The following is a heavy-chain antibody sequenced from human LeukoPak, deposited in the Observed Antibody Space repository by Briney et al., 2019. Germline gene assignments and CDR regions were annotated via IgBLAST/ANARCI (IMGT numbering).Heavy chain of an antibody. J-gene: IGHJ4*02. CDR2: IHKNAIT. D-gene: IGHD6-6*01. Sequence: GGSLRLSCAASGFTVSSNYMTWVRQAPGKGLEWVSVIHKNAITYYADTVKGRFTISRDNSKNTLYLQMNSLRAEDTAVYYCARPMGSSSSADADYWGQGTLVTVSS. CDR1: GFTVSSNY. CDR3: ARPMGSSSSADADY. V-gene: IGHV3-66*03.